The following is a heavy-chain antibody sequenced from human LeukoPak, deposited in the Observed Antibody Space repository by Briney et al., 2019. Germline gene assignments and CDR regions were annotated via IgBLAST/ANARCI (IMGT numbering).Heavy chain of an antibody. CDR1: GFTFSSYW. V-gene: IGHV3-7*01. D-gene: IGHD3-22*01. CDR2: IKQDGSEK. J-gene: IGHJ6*03. CDR3: AREVDSSGYYYSLYYYMDV. Sequence: QPGGSLRLSCAASGFTFSSYWMSGVRQAPGKGLEWVANIKQDGSEKYYVDSVKGRFTISRDNAKNSLYLQMNSLRAEDTAVYYCAREVDSSGYYYSLYYYMDVWGKGTTVTVSS.